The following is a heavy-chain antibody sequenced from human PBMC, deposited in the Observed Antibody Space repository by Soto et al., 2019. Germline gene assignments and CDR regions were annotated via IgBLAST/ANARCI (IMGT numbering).Heavy chain of an antibody. D-gene: IGHD2-8*02. CDR2: ISWNSGSI. J-gene: IGHJ6*02. CDR3: AKATSGGPTKYYYYYGMDV. CDR1: GFTFDDYA. Sequence: PGGSLRLSCAASGFTFDDYAMHWVRQAPGKGLEWVSGISWNSGSIGYADSVKGRFTMSRDNAKKSLYLQMNSLRGEDTALYYCAKATSGGPTKYYYYYGMDVWGQGTTVTVSS. V-gene: IGHV3-9*01.